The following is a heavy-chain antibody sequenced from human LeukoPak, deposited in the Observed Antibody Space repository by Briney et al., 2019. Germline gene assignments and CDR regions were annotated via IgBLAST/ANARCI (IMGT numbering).Heavy chain of an antibody. Sequence: ETLSLTCTVSGGSISSSNHYWGWVRQPPGRGLEWVGNVYYSGTTYYNPSLKSRVTISVDTSKNQFSLKLRSVTAADTAVYYCAIPGPYFSYYGVDVWGQGTTVTVSS. CDR3: AIPGPYFSYYGVDV. V-gene: IGHV4-39*01. J-gene: IGHJ6*02. CDR2: VYYSGTT. CDR1: GGSISSSNHY. D-gene: IGHD2/OR15-2a*01.